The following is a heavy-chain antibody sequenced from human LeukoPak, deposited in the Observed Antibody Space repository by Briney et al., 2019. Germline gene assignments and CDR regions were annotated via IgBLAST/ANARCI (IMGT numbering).Heavy chain of an antibody. D-gene: IGHD1-26*01. Sequence: VASVKVSCKASGYTFTGYYIHWVRQAPGQGLEWMGWIYPNSGDTNFAQKFQGRVTMTRDTSITTAYMELSRLRSDDTAVYYCARDAVGTTEYDWFDPWGQGTLVTVSS. CDR3: ARDAVGTTEYDWFDP. J-gene: IGHJ5*02. CDR1: GYTFTGYY. V-gene: IGHV1-2*02. CDR2: IYPNSGDT.